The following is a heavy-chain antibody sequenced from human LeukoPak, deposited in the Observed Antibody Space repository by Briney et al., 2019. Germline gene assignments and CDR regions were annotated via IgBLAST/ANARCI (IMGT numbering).Heavy chain of an antibody. J-gene: IGHJ4*02. CDR3: GEGWGWGRKGYYFDY. V-gene: IGHV3-21*01. D-gene: IGHD3-16*01. Sequence: GGSLRLSCAASGFTFSSYSMNWVRQAPGKGLEWVSSISSSSYIYYADSVKGRFTISRDNAKNSLYLQMNSLRAEDTAVYYCGEGWGWGRKGYYFDYWGQGTLVTVPS. CDR2: ISSSSYI. CDR1: GFTFSSYS.